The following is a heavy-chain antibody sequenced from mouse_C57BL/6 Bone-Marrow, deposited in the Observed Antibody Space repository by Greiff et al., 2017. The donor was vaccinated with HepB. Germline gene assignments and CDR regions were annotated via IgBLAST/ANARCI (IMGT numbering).Heavy chain of an antibody. V-gene: IGHV1-52*01. D-gene: IGHD3-2*02. Sequence: VKLQQPGAELVRPGSSVKLSCKASGYTFTSYWMHWVKQRPIQGLEWIGNIDPSDSETHYNQKFKDKATLTVDKSSSTAYMQLSSLTSEDSAVYYCARGGTAQATHAMDYWGQGTSVTVSS. CDR1: GYTFTSYW. J-gene: IGHJ4*01. CDR3: ARGGTAQATHAMDY. CDR2: IDPSDSET.